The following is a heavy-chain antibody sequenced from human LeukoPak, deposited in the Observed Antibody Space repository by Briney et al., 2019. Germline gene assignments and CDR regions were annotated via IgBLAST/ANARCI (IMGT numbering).Heavy chain of an antibody. J-gene: IGHJ4*02. CDR3: ARRPDYGGTPTFDY. CDR1: GFTFTNYA. D-gene: IGHD4-23*01. V-gene: IGHV3-66*01. Sequence: PGGSLRLSCAVSGFTFTNYAMSWVPQAPGKGLEWVSVIYSDGSTYYADSVKGRFTISRDNSKNTLYLQMDSLRGEDTAMYFCARRPDYGGTPTFDYWGQGTLVTVSS. CDR2: IYSDGST.